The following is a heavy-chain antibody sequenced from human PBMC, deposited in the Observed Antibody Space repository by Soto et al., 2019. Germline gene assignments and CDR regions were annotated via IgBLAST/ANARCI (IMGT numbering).Heavy chain of an antibody. Sequence: GGSLRLSCAASGFTFSSYGMHWVRQAPGKGLEWVAVISYDGSNKYYADSVKGRFTISRDNSKNTLYLQMNSLRAEDTAVYYCAKDLAAYIAAEYFDYWGQGTLVTVSS. J-gene: IGHJ4*02. D-gene: IGHD6-13*01. CDR2: ISYDGSNK. CDR1: GFTFSSYG. CDR3: AKDLAAYIAAEYFDY. V-gene: IGHV3-30*18.